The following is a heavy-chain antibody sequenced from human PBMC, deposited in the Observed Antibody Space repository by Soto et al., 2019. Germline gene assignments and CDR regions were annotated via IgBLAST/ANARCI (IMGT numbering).Heavy chain of an antibody. J-gene: IGHJ4*02. CDR2: IYYSGST. Sequence: SETLSLTCTVSGGSISSGGYYWSWIRQHPGKGLEWIGYIYYSGSTYYNPSLKSRVTISVDTSKNQFSLKLSSVTAADTAVYYCARAREDYVWGSYRESVYFFDYPGQVTLVTVSS. CDR1: GGSISSGGYY. CDR3: ARAREDYVWGSYRESVYFFDY. D-gene: IGHD3-16*02. V-gene: IGHV4-31*03.